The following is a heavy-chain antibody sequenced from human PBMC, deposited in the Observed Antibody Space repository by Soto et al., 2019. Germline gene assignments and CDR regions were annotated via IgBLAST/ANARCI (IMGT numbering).Heavy chain of an antibody. J-gene: IGHJ4*02. CDR1: GYTFTSYA. Sequence: GASVKVSRKASGYTFTSYAMHWVRQAPGQRLEWMGWINAGNGNTKYSQKFQGRVTITGDTSASTAYMELSSLRSEDTAVYYCARGGYCSSTSCYTPFDYWGQGTLVTVSS. D-gene: IGHD2-2*02. CDR3: ARGGYCSSTSCYTPFDY. V-gene: IGHV1-3*01. CDR2: INAGNGNT.